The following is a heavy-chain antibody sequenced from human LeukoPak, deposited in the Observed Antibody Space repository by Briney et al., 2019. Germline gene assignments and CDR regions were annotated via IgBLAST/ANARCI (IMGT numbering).Heavy chain of an antibody. V-gene: IGHV3-7*05. J-gene: IGHJ4*02. CDR1: GFTFSTFW. D-gene: IGHD6-19*01. Sequence: EGSLRLSCAASGFTFSTFWMTWVRQAPGKGLEWVAHIKQDGSEIYYVDSVKGRFTVSRDNARNSLYLQMNSLRAEDTAVYYCARSGMAVAATPWDWGQGTLVTVSS. CDR2: IKQDGSEI. CDR3: ARSGMAVAATPWD.